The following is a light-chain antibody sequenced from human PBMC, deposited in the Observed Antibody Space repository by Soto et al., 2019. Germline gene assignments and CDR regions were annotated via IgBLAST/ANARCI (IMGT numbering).Light chain of an antibody. J-gene: IGKJ5*01. CDR2: DAS. CDR1: QSVSGY. CDR3: QQRSDWPIT. Sequence: EIVLTQSPATLSLSPGERVTLSCMASQSVSGYLAWYQQKPGQAPRLLIYDASNRATGIPARFSGSGSGTDFTLTISSLEPEDFAVYYCQQRSDWPITLGQGTRLEIK. V-gene: IGKV3-11*01.